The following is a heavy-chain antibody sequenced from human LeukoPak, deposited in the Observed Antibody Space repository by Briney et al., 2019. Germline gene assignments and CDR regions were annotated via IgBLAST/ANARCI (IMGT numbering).Heavy chain of an antibody. V-gene: IGHV3-20*02. CDR3: ARGYDSSGTLDY. D-gene: IGHD3-22*01. CDR2: INWNGGST. CDR1: GFTFDDYG. J-gene: IGHJ4*02. Sequence: GGSLRLSFAASGFTFDDYGMSWVRLAPGKGLEWVSGINWNGGSTGYADSVKGRFTISRDNAKNSLYLQMNSLRAEDTALYHCARGYDSSGTLDYWGQGTLVTVSS.